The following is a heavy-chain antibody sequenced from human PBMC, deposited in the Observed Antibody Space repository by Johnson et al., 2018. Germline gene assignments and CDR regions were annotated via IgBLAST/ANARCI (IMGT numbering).Heavy chain of an antibody. V-gene: IGHV1-46*01. D-gene: IGHD4-11*01. J-gene: IGHJ6*02. CDR3: ARTTPNYGKDV. CDR1: GYTFTSYY. CDR2: INPSGGST. Sequence: QVQLVESGAEVKKPGASVNVSCKASGYTFTSYYMHWVRQAPGQGLEWMGIINPSGGSTSYAQKFQGRVTMTRDTSTSTVYMELSSLRSEDTAVYYCARTTPNYGKDVWGQGTKVTVSS.